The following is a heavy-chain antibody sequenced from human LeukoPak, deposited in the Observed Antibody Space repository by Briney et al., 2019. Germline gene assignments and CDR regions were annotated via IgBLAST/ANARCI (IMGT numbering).Heavy chain of an antibody. D-gene: IGHD1-26*01. V-gene: IGHV4-39*01. CDR2: IYYSGST. Sequence: SETLSLTCTVSGGSISSSSYSWGWIRQPPGKGLEWIGSIYYSGSTYYNPSLKSRVTISVDTSKNQFSLKLSSVTAADTAVYYCARQAVGARAHFNYWGQGTLVTVSS. CDR1: GGSISSSSYS. J-gene: IGHJ4*02. CDR3: ARQAVGARAHFNY.